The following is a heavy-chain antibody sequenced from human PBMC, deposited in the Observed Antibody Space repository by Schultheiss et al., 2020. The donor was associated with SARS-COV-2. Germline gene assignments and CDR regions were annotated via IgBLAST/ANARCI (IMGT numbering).Heavy chain of an antibody. CDR2: IYSGGST. D-gene: IGHD6-6*01. Sequence: GGSLRLSCAASGFTFSSYAMSWVRQAPGKGLEWVSVIYSGGSTYYADSVKGRFTISRDNSKNTLYLRMNSLRAEDTAVYYCARDSSIAARHGWFDPWGQGTLVTVSS. CDR1: GFTFSSYA. V-gene: IGHV3-66*02. CDR3: ARDSSIAARHGWFDP. J-gene: IGHJ5*02.